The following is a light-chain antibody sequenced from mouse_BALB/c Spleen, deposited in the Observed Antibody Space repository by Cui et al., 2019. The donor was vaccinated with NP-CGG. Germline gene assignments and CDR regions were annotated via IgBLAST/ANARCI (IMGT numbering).Light chain of an antibody. Sequence: QAVVPQESALTTSPGETVTLTCRSNTGVVTTTNYANWVQEKPDHLFTGLIGGTNNRAPGVPARFSGSLIGDKAALTITGAQTEDEAIYFCALWYSNHWVFGGGTKLTVL. CDR1: TGVVTTTNY. V-gene: IGLV1*01. J-gene: IGLJ1*01. CDR2: GTN. CDR3: ALWYSNHWV.